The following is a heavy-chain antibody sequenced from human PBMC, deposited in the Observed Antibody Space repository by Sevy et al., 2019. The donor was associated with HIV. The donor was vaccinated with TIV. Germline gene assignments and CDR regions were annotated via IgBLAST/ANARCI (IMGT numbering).Heavy chain of an antibody. Sequence: GGSLRLSCAASGFTFSFYWMSWVRQAPGKGLEWVASLKQDGSDKYYVDSVKGRFTVSRDNAKNSVYLQMNSLRAEDTAVYYCARESLGINIFGVVIDWGQGTLVTVSS. V-gene: IGHV3-7*01. CDR2: LKQDGSDK. CDR3: ARESLGINIFGVVID. CDR1: GFTFSFYW. J-gene: IGHJ4*02. D-gene: IGHD3-3*02.